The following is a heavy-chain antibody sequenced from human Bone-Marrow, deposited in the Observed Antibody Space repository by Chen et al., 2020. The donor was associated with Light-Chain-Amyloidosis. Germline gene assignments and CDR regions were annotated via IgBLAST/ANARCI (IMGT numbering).Heavy chain of an antibody. V-gene: IGHV3-48*03. Sequence: VQLVESGGGVVQPGGSLRLSCTASGFTFSSYEMNWVRQAPGKGLEWVSYISSSGSTIYYADSVKGRFTISRDNAKNSLYLQMNSLRAEDTAVYYCARSCGAQLVHGAFDIWGQGTMVTVSS. CDR1: GFTFSSYE. CDR2: ISSSGSTI. D-gene: IGHD6-6*01. J-gene: IGHJ3*02. CDR3: ARSCGAQLVHGAFDI.